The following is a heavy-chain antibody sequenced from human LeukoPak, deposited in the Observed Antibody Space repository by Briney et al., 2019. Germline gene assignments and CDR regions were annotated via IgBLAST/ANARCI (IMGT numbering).Heavy chain of an antibody. J-gene: IGHJ5*02. D-gene: IGHD1-1*01. V-gene: IGHV4-39*07. CDR3: ARGEELEPSFAS. CDR2: IYYSGST. CDR1: GGSISSSSYY. Sequence: SETLSLTCTVSGGSISSSSYYWGWIRQPPGKGLEWIGGIYYSGSTYYNPSLKSRVTISVDTSKNQFSLKLSSVTAADTAVYYCARGEELEPSFASWGQGTLVTVSS.